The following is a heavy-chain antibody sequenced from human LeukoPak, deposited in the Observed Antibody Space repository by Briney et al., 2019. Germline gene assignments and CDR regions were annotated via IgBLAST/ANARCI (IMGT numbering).Heavy chain of an antibody. D-gene: IGHD6-13*01. CDR2: IYYSGST. CDR1: GGSISSYY. J-gene: IGHJ3*02. V-gene: IGHV4-59*08. Sequence: SETLSLTCTVSGGSISSYYWSWIRQPPGKGLEWIGYIYYSGSTNYNPSLKSRVTISVDTSKNQFSLKLSSVTAADTAVYYCLTGSSWYGGAFDIWGQGTMVTVSS. CDR3: LTGSSWYGGAFDI.